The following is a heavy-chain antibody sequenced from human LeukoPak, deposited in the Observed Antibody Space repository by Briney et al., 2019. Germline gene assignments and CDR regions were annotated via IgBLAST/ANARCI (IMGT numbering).Heavy chain of an antibody. J-gene: IGHJ4*02. CDR1: GFTFSSHA. CDR2: ISYDGNNK. D-gene: IGHD3-16*01. CDR3: AKDMGGRWDYFDY. Sequence: PGGSLRLSCAASGFTFSSHAMHWVRQAPGKGLEWVAVISYDGNNKYYADSVKGRFTISRDNSKNTLYLQMNSLRAEDTAVYYCAKDMGGRWDYFDYWGQGTLVTVSS. V-gene: IGHV3-30*04.